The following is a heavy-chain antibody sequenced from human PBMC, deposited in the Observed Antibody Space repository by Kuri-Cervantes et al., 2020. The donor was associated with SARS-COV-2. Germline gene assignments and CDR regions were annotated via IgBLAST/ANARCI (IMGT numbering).Heavy chain of an antibody. V-gene: IGHV1-2*02. CDR2: INPDRGNT. CDR3: AREDFSSLGAPHGLDY. Sequence: ASVKVSCKASVYTFTGYYIHWVRQAPGQGLEWMGWINPDRGNTNYAQKFQGRVTLARDTSIRTAYMEVTSLTYDDTAVYYCAREDFSSLGAPHGLDYWDQGTLVTVSS. CDR1: VYTFTGYY. J-gene: IGHJ4*02. D-gene: IGHD1-26*01.